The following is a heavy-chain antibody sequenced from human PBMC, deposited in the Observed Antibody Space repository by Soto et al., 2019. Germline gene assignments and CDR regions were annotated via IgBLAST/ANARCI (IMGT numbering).Heavy chain of an antibody. CDR3: ARSRIAVAGNTYGMDV. Sequence: GESLKISCKGSGYSFTSYWIGWVRQMPGKGLEWMGIIYPGDSDTRYSPSFQDQVTISADKSISTAYLQWSSLKASDTAMYYCARSRIAVAGNTYGMDVWGQGTTVTVSS. D-gene: IGHD6-19*01. J-gene: IGHJ6*02. CDR2: IYPGDSDT. CDR1: GYSFTSYW. V-gene: IGHV5-51*01.